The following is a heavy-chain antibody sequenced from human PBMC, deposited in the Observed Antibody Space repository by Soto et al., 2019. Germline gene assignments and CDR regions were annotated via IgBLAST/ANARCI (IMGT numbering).Heavy chain of an antibody. CDR1: GGTFSSYA. Sequence: QVQLVQSGAEVKKPGSSVKVSCKASGGTFSSYAISWVRQAPGQGLEWMGGIIPIFGTANYAQKFQGRVTITADKSTSTAYMELSSLRSEDTSVYYCAREKRGSSPTPCFDYWGQGTLVTVSS. J-gene: IGHJ4*02. CDR2: IIPIFGTA. CDR3: AREKRGSSPTPCFDY. V-gene: IGHV1-69*06. D-gene: IGHD2-15*01.